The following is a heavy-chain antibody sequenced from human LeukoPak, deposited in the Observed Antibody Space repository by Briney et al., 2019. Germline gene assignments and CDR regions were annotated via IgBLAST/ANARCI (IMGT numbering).Heavy chain of an antibody. J-gene: IGHJ1*01. D-gene: IGHD2-2*01. CDR2: ISSSSSTI. CDR1: GFTFSSYS. Sequence: GGSLRLSCAASGFTFSSYSMNWVRQAPGKGLEWVSYISSSSSTIYYADSVKGRFTISRDNAKNSLYLQMNSLRAEDTAVYYCARDYCSSTSCYRGYFQHWGQGTLVTVSS. CDR3: ARDYCSSTSCYRGYFQH. V-gene: IGHV3-48*01.